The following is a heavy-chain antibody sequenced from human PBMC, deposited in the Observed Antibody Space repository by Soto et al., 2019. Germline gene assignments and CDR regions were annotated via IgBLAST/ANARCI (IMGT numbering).Heavy chain of an antibody. CDR2: ISSSSSTI. J-gene: IGHJ4*02. CDR3: TTWSGFGQFDY. D-gene: IGHD2-8*01. CDR1: GFTFISYS. V-gene: IGHV3-48*01. Sequence: PGGSLRLSCAASGFTFISYSMNWVRQAPGKGLEWVSYISSSSSTIYYADSVKGRFTISRDDSKNTLYLQMSSLQTEDTAVYYCTTWSGFGQFDYWGQGAPVTVSS.